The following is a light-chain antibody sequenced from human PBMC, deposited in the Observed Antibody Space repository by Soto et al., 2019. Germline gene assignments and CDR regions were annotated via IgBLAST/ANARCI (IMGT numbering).Light chain of an antibody. CDR2: AAS. CDR3: QQSYSRVT. Sequence: DIQMTQSPSSLSASVGDGVTITCRASQSISSYVSWYQQKPGKAPKLLIYAASNLQSGVPSRFSGSRSGTYFTLTINSLQPEDFATYYCQQSYSRVTFGQGTKVEIK. V-gene: IGKV1-39*01. CDR1: QSISSY. J-gene: IGKJ1*01.